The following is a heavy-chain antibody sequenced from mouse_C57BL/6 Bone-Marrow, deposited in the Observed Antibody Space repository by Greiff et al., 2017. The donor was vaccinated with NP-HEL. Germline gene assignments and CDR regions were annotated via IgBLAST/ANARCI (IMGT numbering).Heavy chain of an antibody. D-gene: IGHD4-1*01. V-gene: IGHV1-52*01. CDR3: ARGGGRWDEDFDD. CDR1: GYTFTSYW. Sequence: VQLQQPGAELVRPGSSVKLSYKASGYTFTSYWMHWVKQRPIQGLEWIGNIDPSDSETHYNQKFKDKATLTVDKSSSTAYMQLSSLTSEDSAVYYCARGGGRWDEDFDDWGQGTTLTVSS. J-gene: IGHJ2*01. CDR2: IDPSDSET.